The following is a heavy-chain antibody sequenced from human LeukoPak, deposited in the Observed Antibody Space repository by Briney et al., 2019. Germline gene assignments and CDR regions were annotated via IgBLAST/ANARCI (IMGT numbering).Heavy chain of an antibody. Sequence: SGPTLVKPTQTLTLTCTFSGFSLSTSGVGVGWIRQPPGKALEWLALIYWNDDKRYSPSLKSRLTITKDTSKRQVVLTMTNMDPVDTATYYCAHTLRFLEWVHGFDPWGQGTLVTVSS. D-gene: IGHD3-3*01. V-gene: IGHV2-5*01. J-gene: IGHJ5*02. CDR1: GFSLSTSGVG. CDR3: AHTLRFLEWVHGFDP. CDR2: IYWNDDK.